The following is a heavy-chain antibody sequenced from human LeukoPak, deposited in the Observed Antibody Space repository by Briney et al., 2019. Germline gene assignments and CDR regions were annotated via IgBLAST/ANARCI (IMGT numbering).Heavy chain of an antibody. CDR2: ISGSGGST. V-gene: IGHV3-23*01. D-gene: IGHD3-16*02. Sequence: GGSLRLSCAASGFTFSSYGMSWVRQAPGKGLEWVSAISGSGGSTYYADSVKGRFTISRDNSKNTLYLQMNSLRAEDTAVYYCAKDQRPMITFGGVIVTNGPDHWGQGTLVTVSS. J-gene: IGHJ4*02. CDR3: AKDQRPMITFGGVIVTNGPDH. CDR1: GFTFSSYG.